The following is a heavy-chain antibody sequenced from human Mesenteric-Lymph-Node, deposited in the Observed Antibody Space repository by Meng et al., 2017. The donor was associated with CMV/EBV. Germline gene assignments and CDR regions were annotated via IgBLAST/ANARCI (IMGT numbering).Heavy chain of an antibody. Sequence: TLSRLAIHWVRQATGKGLEWVTVISDDGSNKFYADSVKGRFTISRDKSKNTVYLQMNSLRAEDTAIYYCVSPLIEGACSGTTCSKVDYWGQGTLVTVSS. CDR2: ISDDGSNK. D-gene: IGHD1-7*01. V-gene: IGHV3-30-3*01. J-gene: IGHJ4*02. CDR1: TLSRLA. CDR3: VSPLIEGACSGTTCSKVDY.